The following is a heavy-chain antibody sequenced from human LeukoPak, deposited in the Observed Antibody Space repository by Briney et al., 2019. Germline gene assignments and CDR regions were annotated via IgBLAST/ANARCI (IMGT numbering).Heavy chain of an antibody. CDR3: ASRIKSGWYANYFDY. D-gene: IGHD6-19*01. Sequence: SVKVSCKASGGTFSSYAISWVRQAPGQGLEWMGGIIPIFGTANYAQKFQGRVTITADESTSTAYMELSSLRSEDTAVYYCASRIKSGWYANYFDYWGQRTLVTVSS. V-gene: IGHV1-69*13. CDR1: GGTFSSYA. CDR2: IIPIFGTA. J-gene: IGHJ4*02.